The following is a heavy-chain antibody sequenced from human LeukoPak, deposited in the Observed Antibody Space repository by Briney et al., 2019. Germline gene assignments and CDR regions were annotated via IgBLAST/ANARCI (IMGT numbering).Heavy chain of an antibody. CDR2: IDHGGST. CDR3: ARVVWFGEQS. Sequence: SETLSLTCAVSGGSLRSSKWWSGAGQPPGKGGEGIGEIDHGGSTNYNQSLKRGVTISVDKSKHQFSLKLSSVTAADTAVYYCARVVWFGEQSWAQGTLLTVSS. CDR1: GGSLRSSKW. D-gene: IGHD3-10*01. J-gene: IGHJ4*02. V-gene: IGHV4-4*02.